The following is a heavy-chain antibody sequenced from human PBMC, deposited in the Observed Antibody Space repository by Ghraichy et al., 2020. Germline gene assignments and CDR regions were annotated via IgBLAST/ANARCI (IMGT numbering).Heavy chain of an antibody. CDR3: TRDRAFKCFDY. J-gene: IGHJ4*02. D-gene: IGHD3-10*01. CDR1: GFNFTASW. V-gene: IGHV3-7*03. Sequence: GESLNISCAASGFNFTASWMNWVRQAPGKELEWVAGIKPDGSENYHVDSVTGRFTISRDNSRNSLYLQMNSLRAEDTAVYYCTRDRAFKCFDYWGQGALVTVSS. CDR2: IKPDGSEN.